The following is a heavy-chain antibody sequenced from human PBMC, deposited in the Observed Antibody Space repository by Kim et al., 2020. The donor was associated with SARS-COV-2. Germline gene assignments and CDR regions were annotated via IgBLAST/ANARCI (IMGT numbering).Heavy chain of an antibody. V-gene: IGHV1-69*04. Sequence: SVKVSCKASGGTFSSYAISWVRQAPGQGLEWMGRIIPILGIANYAQKFQGRATLTADKSTSTAYMELSSLRSEDTAVYYFARAGITMIPSSGNLEYDA. D-gene: IGHD3-22*01. J-gene: IGHJ3*01. CDR1: GGTFSSYA. CDR3: ARAGITMIPSSGNLEYDA. CDR2: IIPILGIA.